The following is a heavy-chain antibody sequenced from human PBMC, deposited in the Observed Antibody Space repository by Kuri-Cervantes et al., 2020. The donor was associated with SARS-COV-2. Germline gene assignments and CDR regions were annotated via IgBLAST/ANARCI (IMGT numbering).Heavy chain of an antibody. CDR2: IIPIFGTA. D-gene: IGHD6-13*01. CDR1: GGTFSSYA. CDR3: ARGVGSSWYVDDAFDI. Sequence: GGSLRLSCKASGGTFSSYAISWVRQAPGQGLEWVGGIIPIFGTANYAQKFQGRVTITTDESTSTAYMELSSLRSEDTAVYYCARGVGSSWYVDDAFDIWGQGTMVTVSS. V-gene: IGHV1-69*05. J-gene: IGHJ3*02.